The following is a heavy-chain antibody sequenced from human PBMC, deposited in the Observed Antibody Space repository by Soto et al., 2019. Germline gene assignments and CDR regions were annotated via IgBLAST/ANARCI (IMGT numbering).Heavy chain of an antibody. D-gene: IGHD6-13*01. V-gene: IGHV3-23*01. Sequence: GGSLRLSCAASGFTFSTYAMAWVRQAPGKGLEWVSTISETGDYTYYADSAKGRFTISRDNSNNILYLQINGLRAEDTALYYCARKGAATDYWGQGTLVTVSS. CDR3: ARKGAATDY. J-gene: IGHJ4*02. CDR1: GFTFSTYA. CDR2: ISETGDYT.